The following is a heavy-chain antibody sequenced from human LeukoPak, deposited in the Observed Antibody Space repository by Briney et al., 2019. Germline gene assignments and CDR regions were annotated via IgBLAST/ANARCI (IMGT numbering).Heavy chain of an antibody. CDR1: GGTFSSYV. CDR2: IIPIFGTA. CDR3: ASGHLGYCSSTNCPNGDAFDI. J-gene: IGHJ3*02. V-gene: IGHV1-69*05. D-gene: IGHD2-2*01. Sequence: GSSVKVSCKASGGTFSSYVISWVRQAPGQGLEWMGGIIPIFGTANFAQKFQGRVTITTDESTSTAYMELSSLRSEDTAVYYCASGHLGYCSSTNCPNGDAFDIWGQGTMVTVSS.